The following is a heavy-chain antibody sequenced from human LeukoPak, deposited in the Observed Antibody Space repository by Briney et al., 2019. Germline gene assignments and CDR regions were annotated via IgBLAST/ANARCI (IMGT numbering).Heavy chain of an antibody. D-gene: IGHD3-3*01. J-gene: IGHJ5*02. CDR2: IYTSGST. CDR1: GGSTSSGSCY. Sequence: PSETLSLTCTVSGGSTSSGSCYWSWIRQPAGKGLEWIGRIYTSGSTNYNPSLKSRVTISVDTSKNQFSLKLSSVTAADTAVYYCARASTIFGGFDPWGQGTLVTVSS. CDR3: ARASTIFGGFDP. V-gene: IGHV4-61*02.